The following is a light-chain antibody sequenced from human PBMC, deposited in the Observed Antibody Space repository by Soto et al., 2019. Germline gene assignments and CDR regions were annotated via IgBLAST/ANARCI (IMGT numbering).Light chain of an antibody. CDR2: EVS. Sequence: QSALTQPPSVSGSPGQSVAISCTGTSSDVGSYNRVSWYQQLPGTAPKVMIYEVSNRPSGVPDRFSGSKSGNTASLTISGLQAEDEADYYCSSYTSSSTYVFGTGTKLTVL. CDR1: SSDVGSYNR. CDR3: SSYTSSSTYV. J-gene: IGLJ1*01. V-gene: IGLV2-18*02.